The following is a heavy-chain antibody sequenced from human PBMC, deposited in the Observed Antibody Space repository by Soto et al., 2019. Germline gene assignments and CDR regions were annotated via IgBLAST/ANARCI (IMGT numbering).Heavy chain of an antibody. CDR3: AKVHRSGEDLYYGLDV. D-gene: IGHD7-27*01. Sequence: EVQLLESGGGLVQPGGSLRLSCAASGFTFSTHAISWVRQAPGNGLEWVSTISGSGDNTFYADSVKGRVTISRDNSKNTLYLQINSLRAEDTAVYFCAKVHRSGEDLYYGLDVWGQGITVSVSS. J-gene: IGHJ6*02. V-gene: IGHV3-23*01. CDR2: ISGSGDNT. CDR1: GFTFSTHA.